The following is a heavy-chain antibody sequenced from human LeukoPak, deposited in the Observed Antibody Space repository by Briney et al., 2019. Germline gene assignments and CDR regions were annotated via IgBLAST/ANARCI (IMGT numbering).Heavy chain of an antibody. CDR1: GFTLSNYN. V-gene: IGHV3-64D*09. D-gene: IGHD3-16*01. Sequence: GGSLRLSCSASGFTLSNYNMHWVRQSPGKGLEHVSIIGDTGGTTRYADSVKGRFSVSRDNSKNTLYLQMSSLRPDDTAIYYCVKDLTYTFDYWGQGTLVTVSS. CDR3: VKDLTYTFDY. CDR2: IGDTGGTT. J-gene: IGHJ4*02.